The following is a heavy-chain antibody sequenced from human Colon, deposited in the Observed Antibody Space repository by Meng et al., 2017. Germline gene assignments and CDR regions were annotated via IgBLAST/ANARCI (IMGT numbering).Heavy chain of an antibody. V-gene: IGHV3-33*01. CDR3: ARDMLFRYSDFADFDY. J-gene: IGHJ4*02. CDR1: GFTFSSYG. CDR2: IGYDGSHA. D-gene: IGHD4-11*01. Sequence: QVQLVESGGGVVQPGRCLRLSCAASGFTFSSYGMHWVCQAPGKGLEWVAGIGYDGSHAYYADSVKGRFTISRDNSKNTLYLQLSNLRAEDTAVYYCARDMLFRYSDFADFDYWGQGTLVTVSS.